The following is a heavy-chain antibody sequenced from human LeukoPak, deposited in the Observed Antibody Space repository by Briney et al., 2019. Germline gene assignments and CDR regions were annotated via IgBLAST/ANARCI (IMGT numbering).Heavy chain of an antibody. V-gene: IGHV4-38-2*01. CDR3: ARVRFLEWLPDAFDI. J-gene: IGHJ3*02. CDR1: GYSISSGYY. CDR2: IYHSGST. D-gene: IGHD3-3*01. Sequence: PSETLSLTCAVSGYSISSGYYWGWIRQPPGKGLEWIGSIYHSGSTYYNPSLKSRVTISVDTSKNQFSLKLSSVTAADTAVYYCARVRFLEWLPDAFDIWGQGTMVTVSS.